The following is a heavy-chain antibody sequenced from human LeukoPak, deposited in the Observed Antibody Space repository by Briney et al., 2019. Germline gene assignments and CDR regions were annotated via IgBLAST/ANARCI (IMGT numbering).Heavy chain of an antibody. CDR1: GFTFGTNS. D-gene: IGHD3-16*01. Sequence: PGGSLRLSCVAPGFTFGTNSMNWVRQAPGKGLEWVSAISGSGGSTYYADSVKGRFTISRDNSKNTLYLQMNSLRAEDTAVYYCAKENHDYGMEYYFDYWGQGTLVTVSS. CDR3: AKENHDYGMEYYFDY. J-gene: IGHJ4*02. CDR2: ISGSGGST. V-gene: IGHV3-23*01.